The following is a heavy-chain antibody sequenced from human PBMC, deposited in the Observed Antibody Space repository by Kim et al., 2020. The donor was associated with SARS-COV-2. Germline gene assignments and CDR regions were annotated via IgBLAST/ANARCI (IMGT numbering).Heavy chain of an antibody. CDR3: AKDLSGRQDM. V-gene: IGHV3-74*01. Sequence: GGSLRLSCVASGFTFSNYWMHWVRQAPGKGLVWVARTDTDVRITNYADFVEGRFTISRDNARDTLYLQLNSLRVEDTAVYYCAKDLSGRQDMWGQGTMVT. CDR2: TDTDVRIT. D-gene: IGHD3-3*02. J-gene: IGHJ3*02. CDR1: GFTFSNYW.